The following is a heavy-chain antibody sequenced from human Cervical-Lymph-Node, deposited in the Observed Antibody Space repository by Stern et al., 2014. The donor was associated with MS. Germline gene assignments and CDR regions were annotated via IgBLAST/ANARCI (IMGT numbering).Heavy chain of an antibody. CDR1: GFTFSSYS. V-gene: IGHV3-21*01. CDR2: ISSSSSYI. Sequence: VQLVESGGGLVKPGGSLRLSCAASGFTFSSYSMNWVRQAPGKGLEWVSSISSSSSYIYYADSVKGRFTISRDNAKNSLYLQMNSLRAEDTAVYYCARGLAAAGTLGLYYYYGMDVWGQGTTVTVSS. CDR3: ARGLAAAGTLGLYYYYGMDV. D-gene: IGHD6-13*01. J-gene: IGHJ6*02.